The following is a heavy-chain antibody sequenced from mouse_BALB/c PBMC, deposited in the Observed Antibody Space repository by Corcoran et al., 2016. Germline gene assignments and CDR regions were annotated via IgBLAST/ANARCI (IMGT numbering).Heavy chain of an antibody. CDR2: IDPANGNT. CDR3: ARSTGTIDY. V-gene: IGHV14-3*02. D-gene: IGHD4-1*01. CDR1: GFNIKDTS. J-gene: IGHJ2*01. Sequence: EVQLQQSGAELVKPGASVKLSCTASGFNIKDTSLHWVKQRPEQGLEWIGRIDPANGNTKYDPKFQGKATITADTSSNTAYLQLSSLTSEDTAVYYCARSTGTIDYWGQGTTLAVSS.